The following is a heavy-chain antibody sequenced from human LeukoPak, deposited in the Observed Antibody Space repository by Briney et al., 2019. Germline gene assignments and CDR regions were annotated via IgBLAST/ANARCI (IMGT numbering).Heavy chain of an antibody. CDR2: MYTSGST. D-gene: IGHD2-21*02. Sequence: SETLSLTCTVSGGSISSYYWSWIRQPAVKGLEWIGCMYTSGSTKYNPSLKSRVTMSVDTSKNQFSLKLSSVTAADTAVYYCARDLRRRVTAIGYGPREYYYYMDVWGKGTTVTISS. CDR1: GGSISSYY. V-gene: IGHV4-4*07. CDR3: ARDLRRRVTAIGYGPREYYYYMDV. J-gene: IGHJ6*03.